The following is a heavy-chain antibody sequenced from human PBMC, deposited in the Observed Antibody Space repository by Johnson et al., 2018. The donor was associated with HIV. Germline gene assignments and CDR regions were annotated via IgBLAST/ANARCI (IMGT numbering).Heavy chain of an antibody. CDR1: GFTFGDYA. CDR2: IYSGGST. V-gene: IGHV3-66*01. CDR3: ARGVRDSSGYPFAFDI. J-gene: IGHJ3*02. Sequence: VQLVESGGGLVQPGRSLRLSCTASGFTFGDYAMSWVRQAPGKGLEWVSVIYSGGSTYYADSVKGRFTISRDNSKNTLYLQMNSLRAEDTALYYCARGVRDSSGYPFAFDIWGQGTMVIVPS. D-gene: IGHD3-22*01.